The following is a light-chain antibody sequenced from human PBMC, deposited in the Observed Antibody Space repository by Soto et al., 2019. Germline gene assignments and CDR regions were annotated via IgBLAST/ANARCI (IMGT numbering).Light chain of an antibody. Sequence: NFMLTQPHSVSESPGKRVTISATGTSGSIPRDYVQWYQQRPGSAPTTVIYESSQRPSGVPDRFSGSIDSSSTSASLTISGLKTEDEADYYCQCHDGSSVIFGGGTKLTVL. CDR3: QCHDGSSVI. CDR1: SGSIPRDY. V-gene: IGLV6-57*02. J-gene: IGLJ2*01. CDR2: ESS.